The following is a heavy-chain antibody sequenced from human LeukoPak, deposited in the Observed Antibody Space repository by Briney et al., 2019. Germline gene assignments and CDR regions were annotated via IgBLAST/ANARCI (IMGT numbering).Heavy chain of an antibody. D-gene: IGHD2/OR15-2a*01. J-gene: IGHJ4*02. CDR3: ARGWFHAIHY. Sequence: PGGSLRLSCAASGFTFSDTWMHWVRQAPGEGLVWVSRIRSDGSDTRYAESVKGRFTISRDNAKNTLYLQMNSLRAEDTAVYYCARGWFHAIHYWGQGTLVTVSS. CDR1: GFTFSDTW. CDR2: IRSDGSDT. V-gene: IGHV3-74*01.